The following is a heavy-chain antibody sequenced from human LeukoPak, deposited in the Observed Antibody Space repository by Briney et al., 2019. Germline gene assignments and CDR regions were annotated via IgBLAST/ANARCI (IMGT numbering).Heavy chain of an antibody. J-gene: IGHJ4*02. CDR3: ARGMTTHPGLSPRDFDY. V-gene: IGHV1-2*02. Sequence: SVKVSCKASGYTFTGYYMHWVRQAPGQGLEWMGWINPNSGGTNYAQKFQGGVTMTRDTSISTAYMELSRLRSEDTAVYYCARGMTTHPGLSPRDFDYWGQGTLVTVSS. CDR1: GYTFTGYY. D-gene: IGHD4-17*01. CDR2: INPNSGGT.